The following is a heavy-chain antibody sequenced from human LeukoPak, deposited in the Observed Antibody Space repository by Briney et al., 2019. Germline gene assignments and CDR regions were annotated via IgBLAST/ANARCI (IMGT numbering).Heavy chain of an antibody. D-gene: IGHD6-19*01. CDR1: GFTSSSYD. V-gene: IGHV3-23*01. CDR3: ARVAGWHWFDP. Sequence: SGGSLRLSCAASGFTSSSYDMTWVRQAPGRGLEWVSSIRPSGDNTYYGDSVKGRFTISRDNSKNTVYLQMNNMRVDDTAIYYCARVAGWHWFDPWGQGTLVTVSS. CDR2: IRPSGDNT. J-gene: IGHJ5*02.